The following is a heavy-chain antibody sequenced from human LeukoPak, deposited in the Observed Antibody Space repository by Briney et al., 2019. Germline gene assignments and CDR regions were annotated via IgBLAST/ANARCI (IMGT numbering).Heavy chain of an antibody. CDR1: GGSISSSSYY. V-gene: IGHV4-39*02. CDR2: IYYSGST. J-gene: IGHJ5*02. Sequence: SETLSLTCTVSGGSISSSSYYWGWIRQPPGKGLEWIGSIYYSGSTYYNPSLKSRVTISVDTSKNQFSLKLSSVTAADTAVYYCARDIGPNWFDPWGQGTLVIVSS. D-gene: IGHD3-10*01. CDR3: ARDIGPNWFDP.